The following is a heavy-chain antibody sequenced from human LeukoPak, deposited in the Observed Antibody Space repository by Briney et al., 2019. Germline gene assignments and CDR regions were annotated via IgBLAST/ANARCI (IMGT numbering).Heavy chain of an antibody. Sequence: GASVKVSCKASGYTFTGYYMHWVRQAPGQGLEWMGWINPNSGGTNYAQKFQGRVTMNRETSISTAYMELSRLRSDDTAVYYCARDLGGATTTSDYWGQGTLVTVSS. V-gene: IGHV1-2*02. CDR1: GYTFTGYY. CDR2: INPNSGGT. D-gene: IGHD1-26*01. CDR3: ARDLGGATTTSDY. J-gene: IGHJ4*02.